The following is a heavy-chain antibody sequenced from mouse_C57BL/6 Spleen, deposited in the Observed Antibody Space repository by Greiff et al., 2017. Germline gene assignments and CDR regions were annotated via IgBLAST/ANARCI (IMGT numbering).Heavy chain of an antibody. CDR2: IDPSDSYT. J-gene: IGHJ4*01. Sequence: QVHVKQPGAELVKPGASVKLSCKASGYTFTSYWMQWVKQRPGQGLEWIGEIDPSDSYTNYNQKFKGKATLTVDTSSSTAYMQLSSLTSEDSAVYYCARSELGRIAMDYWGQGTSVTVSS. V-gene: IGHV1-50*01. CDR1: GYTFTSYW. CDR3: ARSELGRIAMDY. D-gene: IGHD4-1*01.